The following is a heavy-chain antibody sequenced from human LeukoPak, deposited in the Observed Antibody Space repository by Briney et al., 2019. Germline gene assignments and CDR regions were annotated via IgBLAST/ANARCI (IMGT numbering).Heavy chain of an antibody. CDR2: IFYSGST. CDR1: GGSISSSSYY. CDR3: ARARGYSYGYPFDY. D-gene: IGHD5-18*01. Sequence: SETLSLTCTVSGGSISSSSYYWGWIRQPPGKNLEWIGSIFYSGSTFYNPSLKSRVTISVDTSKNQFSLKLSSVTAADTAVYYCARARGYSYGYPFDYWGQGTLVTVSS. J-gene: IGHJ4*02. V-gene: IGHV4-39*07.